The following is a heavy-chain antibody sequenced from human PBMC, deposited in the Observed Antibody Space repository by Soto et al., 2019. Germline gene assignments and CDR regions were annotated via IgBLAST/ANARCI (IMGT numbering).Heavy chain of an antibody. V-gene: IGHV3-23*01. CDR3: AAPRDEYGSGVSWFTYGMDI. D-gene: IGHD3-10*01. Sequence: LRLSWLASGFTFSDFAMTWVRHVPGRGLEWVASLDGAGGSTYYAESVRGRFSISRDNSQNTLFLQMKRLTVDDTAIYYCAAPRDEYGSGVSWFTYGMDIWGQGTTVTVSS. CDR1: GFTFSDFA. CDR2: LDGAGGST. J-gene: IGHJ6*02.